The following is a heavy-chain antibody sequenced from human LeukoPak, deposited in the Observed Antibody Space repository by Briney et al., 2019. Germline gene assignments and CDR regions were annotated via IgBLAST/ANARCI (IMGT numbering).Heavy chain of an antibody. CDR1: GFTFSSYW. CDR3: AKVTYGSGTYGAFDY. V-gene: IGHV3-74*01. Sequence: GGSLRLSCAASGFTFSSYWMHWVRQAPGKGLVWISRIDTDGSSTTYADSVRGRFTISRDNAKNTLYLQMNSLRAEDTAVYYCAKVTYGSGTYGAFDYWGQGTLVTVSS. CDR2: IDTDGSST. J-gene: IGHJ4*02. D-gene: IGHD3-10*01.